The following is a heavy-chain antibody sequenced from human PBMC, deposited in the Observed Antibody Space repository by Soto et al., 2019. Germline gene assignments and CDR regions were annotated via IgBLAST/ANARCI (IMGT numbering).Heavy chain of an antibody. J-gene: IGHJ6*02. V-gene: IGHV3-33*01. CDR3: ARALNRGYYYYYGMDV. CDR1: GFTFSSYG. Sequence: GCSLALSXAASGFTFSSYGMHWVRQAPGKGLEWVAVIWYDGSNKYYADSVKGRFTISRDNSKNTLYLQMNSLRAEDTAVYYCARALNRGYYYYYGMDVWGQGTTVTVSS. CDR2: IWYDGSNK.